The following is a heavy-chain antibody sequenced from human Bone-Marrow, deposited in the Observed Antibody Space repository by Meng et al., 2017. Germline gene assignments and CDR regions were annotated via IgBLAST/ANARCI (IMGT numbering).Heavy chain of an antibody. CDR2: MHYNGIT. V-gene: IGHV4-30-4*08. Sequence: QVQRQESGPGLVKPSQTLSLTCTVSGSSISNDENYWSWIRQSPGEGLEWIGYMHYNGITYYNPSLRSRATMLVDTSKNEFSLKLSSVTAADTAVYYCARYCSSTSCHNWFDPWGQGILVTVSS. J-gene: IGHJ5*02. CDR3: ARYCSSTSCHNWFDP. D-gene: IGHD2-2*02. CDR1: GSSISNDENY.